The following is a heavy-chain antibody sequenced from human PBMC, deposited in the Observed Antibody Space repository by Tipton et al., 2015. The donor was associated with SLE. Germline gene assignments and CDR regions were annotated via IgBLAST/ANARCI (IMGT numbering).Heavy chain of an antibody. Sequence: TLSLTCTVSGGSISSHFWSWIRQPAGKGLEWIGRIYASGRTDYNPSLKSRVTISVDTSKNQFSLKLSSVTAADTAVYYCARRPHYYYYGMDVWGQGTTVTVSS. CDR1: GGSISSHF. V-gene: IGHV4-4*07. CDR3: ARRPHYYYYGMDV. J-gene: IGHJ6*02. CDR2: IYASGRT.